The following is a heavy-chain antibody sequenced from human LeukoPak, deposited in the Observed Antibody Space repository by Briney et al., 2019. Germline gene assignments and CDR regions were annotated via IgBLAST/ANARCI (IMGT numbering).Heavy chain of an antibody. Sequence: PSETLSLTCAVSGGPFSDYFWSWIRQSSGKGLEWIGEIHNSGTTNYNPSLNSRVTISEDTSKNQFYLNLSSVTAADTAVYYCARRHYYNLGSFPFDFWGQGTLVTVSS. J-gene: IGHJ4*02. V-gene: IGHV4-34*01. CDR3: ARRHYYNLGSFPFDF. CDR1: GGPFSDYF. CDR2: IHNSGTT. D-gene: IGHD3-10*01.